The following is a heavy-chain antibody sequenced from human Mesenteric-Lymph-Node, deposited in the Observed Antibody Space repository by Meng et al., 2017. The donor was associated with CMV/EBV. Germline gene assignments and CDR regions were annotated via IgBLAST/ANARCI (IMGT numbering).Heavy chain of an antibody. CDR2: ISSSGSTI. Sequence: GGSLRLSCAASGFTFSSYEMNWVRQAPGKGLEWVSYISSSGSTIYYADSVKGRFTISRDNAKNSLYLQMNSLRAEDTAVYYCAKGGIAAAGTVHYYAMDVWGQGTTVTVSS. J-gene: IGHJ6*02. CDR1: GFTFSSYE. D-gene: IGHD6-13*01. V-gene: IGHV3-48*03. CDR3: AKGGIAAAGTVHYYAMDV.